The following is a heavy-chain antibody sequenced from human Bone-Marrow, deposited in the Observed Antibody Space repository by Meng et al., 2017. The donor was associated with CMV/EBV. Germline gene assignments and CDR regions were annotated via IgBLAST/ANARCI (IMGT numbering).Heavy chain of an antibody. CDR3: ARDPRVKSYEVEPAASDY. D-gene: IGHD2-2*01. J-gene: IGHJ4*02. V-gene: IGHV3-7*01. CDR2: IKQDGSEK. Sequence: GESLKISCVASGFTFNTYWMSWVRQAPGKGLEWVANIKQDGSEKYYVGSVKGRFTISRDNAKNSLYLQMNSLRAEDTAVYYCARDPRVKSYEVEPAASDYWGQGTMVTVSS. CDR1: GFTFNTYW.